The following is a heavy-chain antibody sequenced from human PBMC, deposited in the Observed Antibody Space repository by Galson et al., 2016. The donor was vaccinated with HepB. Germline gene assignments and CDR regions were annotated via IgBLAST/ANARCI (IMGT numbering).Heavy chain of an antibody. Sequence: PALVKPTQTLTLTCTFSGFSLSTSGVGVAWIRQPPGKALECLALIYWSDDKRYSPSLKSRLTITKDTSKNQVVLTMTNMDPLDTATYYCAHINTYTGYDPHFLYWGQGALVTVSS. J-gene: IGHJ4*02. D-gene: IGHD5-12*01. CDR1: GFSLSTSGVG. V-gene: IGHV2-5*01. CDR2: IYWSDDK. CDR3: AHINTYTGYDPHFLY.